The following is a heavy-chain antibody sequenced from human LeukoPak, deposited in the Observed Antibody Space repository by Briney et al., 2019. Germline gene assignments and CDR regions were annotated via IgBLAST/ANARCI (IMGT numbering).Heavy chain of an antibody. CDR1: GGTFSSYA. Sequence: SVKVSCKASGGTFSSYAISWVRQAPGQGLEWMGGIIPIFGTANYAQKFQGRVTITADESTSTAYMELSSLRSEDTAVYYCARDKDYGEGGFDYWGQGTLVTVSS. V-gene: IGHV1-69*01. CDR3: ARDKDYGEGGFDY. J-gene: IGHJ4*02. CDR2: IIPIFGTA. D-gene: IGHD4/OR15-4a*01.